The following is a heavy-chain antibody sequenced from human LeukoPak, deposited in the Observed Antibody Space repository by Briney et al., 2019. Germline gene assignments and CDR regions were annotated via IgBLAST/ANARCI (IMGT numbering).Heavy chain of an antibody. CDR3: ASWPVGWYGEDS. D-gene: IGHD6-19*01. CDR1: GLSFSSNF. V-gene: IGHV3-53*01. J-gene: IGHJ4*02. Sequence: GGSLRLSCAATGLSFSSNFMSWVRQAPGKGLEWVSVIYGGGSTYYADSVKGRFTISRDTPKNTLYLQMNSLRVEDTAVYYCASWPVGWYGEDSWGQGTLVTVSS. CDR2: IYGGGST.